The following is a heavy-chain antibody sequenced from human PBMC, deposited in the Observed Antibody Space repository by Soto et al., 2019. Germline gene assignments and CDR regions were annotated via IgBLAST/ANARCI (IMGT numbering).Heavy chain of an antibody. Sequence: QVQLVQSGAEVKKPGSSVKVSCKASGGTFSSYAISWVRQAPGQGLEWMGGIIPIFGTANYAQKFQGRVTITADESTSTAYMELSSLRSEDTAVYYCARAIFPIVVVPAAIYSNYGYYYYGMDVWGQGTTVTVSS. CDR3: ARAIFPIVVVPAAIYSNYGYYYYGMDV. V-gene: IGHV1-69*01. CDR2: IIPIFGTA. J-gene: IGHJ6*02. CDR1: GGTFSSYA. D-gene: IGHD2-2*01.